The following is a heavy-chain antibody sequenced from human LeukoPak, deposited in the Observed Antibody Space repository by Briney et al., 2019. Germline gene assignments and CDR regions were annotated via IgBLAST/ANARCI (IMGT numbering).Heavy chain of an antibody. D-gene: IGHD2-2*01. J-gene: IGHJ4*02. CDR3: VSFYETY. V-gene: IGHV3-74*01. CDR1: GNYW. CDR2: INSDGSWT. Sequence: GGSQRLSCAASGNYWMHWVRQAPGKGLVWVSHINSDGSWTSYADSVKGRFTISKDNAKNTVYLQMNNLRVEDTAVYYCVSFYETYWGRGTLVTVSS.